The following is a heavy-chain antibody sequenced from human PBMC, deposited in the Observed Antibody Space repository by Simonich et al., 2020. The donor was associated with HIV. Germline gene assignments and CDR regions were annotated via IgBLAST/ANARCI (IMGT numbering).Heavy chain of an antibody. CDR2: IFYRGST. D-gene: IGHD6-13*01. CDR1: GGSISSSSYY. J-gene: IGHJ4*02. CDR3: ARRRYSSSVGGYFDY. V-gene: IGHV4-39*01. Sequence: QLQLQESGPGLVKPSETLSLTCTVSGGSISSSSYYWGWIRQPPGKGLERIGSIFYRGSTYTNPSLKSRATISVDTSKNQFSLKLRYVTAADTAVYYCARRRYSSSVGGYFDYWGQGTLVTVSS.